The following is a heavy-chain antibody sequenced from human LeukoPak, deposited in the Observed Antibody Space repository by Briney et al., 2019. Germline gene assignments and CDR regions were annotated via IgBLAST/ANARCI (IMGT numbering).Heavy chain of an antibody. V-gene: IGHV4-59*01. CDR3: ARAPAGPPYYYMDV. D-gene: IGHD6-19*01. Sequence: SETLSLTCTVSGDSMSRYYWSWIRQTPGKGLEWIGYIYYSGSTNYNPSLKSRITISVDTSKNQSSLKLSSVTAADTAVYYCARAPAGPPYYYMDVWGKGTTVTVSS. J-gene: IGHJ6*03. CDR2: IYYSGST. CDR1: GDSMSRYY.